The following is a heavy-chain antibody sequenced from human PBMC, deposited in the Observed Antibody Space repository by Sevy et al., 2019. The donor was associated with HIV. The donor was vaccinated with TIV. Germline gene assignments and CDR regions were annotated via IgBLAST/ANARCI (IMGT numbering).Heavy chain of an antibody. CDR1: GGSFSGYY. CDR2: INHSGST. D-gene: IGHD2-2*02. Sequence: SETLSLTCAVYGGSFSGYYWSWIRQPPGKGLEWIGEINHSGSTNYNPSLKSRVTISVDTSKNQFSLKLRSVTAADTAVYYCARGPYCSSTSCYTGNWFDPWGQGTLVTVSS. V-gene: IGHV4-34*01. J-gene: IGHJ5*02. CDR3: ARGPYCSSTSCYTGNWFDP.